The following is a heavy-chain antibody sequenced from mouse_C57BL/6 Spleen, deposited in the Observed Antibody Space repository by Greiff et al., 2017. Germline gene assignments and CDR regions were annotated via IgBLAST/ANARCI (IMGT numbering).Heavy chain of an antibody. J-gene: IGHJ4*01. CDR2: ISSGGDYI. V-gene: IGHV5-9-1*02. Sequence: EVQLVESGEGLVKPGGSLKLSCAASGFTFSSYAMSWVRQTPEKRLEWVAYISSGGDYIYYADTVKGRFTISRDNARNTLYLQMSSLKSEDTAWYYCTRDYDGSSYDAMDYWGQGTSVTVSS. CDR1: GFTFSSYA. CDR3: TRDYDGSSYDAMDY. D-gene: IGHD1-1*01.